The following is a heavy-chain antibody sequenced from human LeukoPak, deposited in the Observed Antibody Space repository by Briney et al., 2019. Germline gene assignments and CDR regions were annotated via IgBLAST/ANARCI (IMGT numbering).Heavy chain of an antibody. Sequence: PGGSLRLSCAASGFTFDDYGMSWVRQAPGKGLEWVSGINWNGGSTGYADSVKGRFTISRDNAKNSLYLQMNSLRAEDTALYYCAKDFYGGNSGNYMDVWGKGTTVTISS. CDR2: INWNGGST. D-gene: IGHD4-23*01. V-gene: IGHV3-20*04. J-gene: IGHJ6*03. CDR3: AKDFYGGNSGNYMDV. CDR1: GFTFDDYG.